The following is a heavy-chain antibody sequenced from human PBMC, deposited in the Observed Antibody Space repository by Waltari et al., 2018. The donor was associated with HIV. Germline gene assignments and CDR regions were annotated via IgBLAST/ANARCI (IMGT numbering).Heavy chain of an antibody. V-gene: IGHV3-74*01. CDR2: INRDGGST. CDR1: GFTFSSYW. D-gene: IGHD3-10*02. J-gene: IGHJ6*02. CDR3: ARDMSYYYYYGMDV. Sequence: EVQLVESGGGLVQPGGSLRLSCAASGFTFSSYWMHWVRQAPGKGLVWVSRINRDGGSTSYADSVKGRFTISRDNAKNTLYLQMNSLRAEDTAVYYCARDMSYYYYYGMDVWGQGTTVTVSS.